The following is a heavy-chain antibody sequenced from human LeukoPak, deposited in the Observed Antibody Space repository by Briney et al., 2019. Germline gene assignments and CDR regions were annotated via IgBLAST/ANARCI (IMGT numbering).Heavy chain of an antibody. CDR1: GGSISSSSYY. CDR3: EKHGSRYSSSWYFGVEGVGYYYYGIDV. V-gene: IGHV4-39*01. J-gene: IGHJ6*02. Sequence: SETLSLTCTVSGGSISSSSYYWGWIRQPPGKGLEWIGCIYYSGSTYYNPSLKSRVTISVDTSKNQFSLKLSSVTAADTAVYYCEKHGSRYSSSWYFGVEGVGYYYYGIDVWGQGTTVTVSS. CDR2: IYYSGST. D-gene: IGHD6-13*01.